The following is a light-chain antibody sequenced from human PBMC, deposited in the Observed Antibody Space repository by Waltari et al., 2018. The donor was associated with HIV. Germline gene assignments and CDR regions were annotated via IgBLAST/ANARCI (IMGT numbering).Light chain of an antibody. V-gene: IGLV2-14*01. CDR1: SNDVGRYDY. CDR2: EVT. J-gene: IGLJ1*01. Sequence: QSALTQPASVSGSPGPSITISCTGTSNDVGRYDYVSWYQHHPGKAPKLVIYEVTNLPSGISNRFSVSKSGNTASLTISGLQAEDEADYYCSSYVVNSTPYVFGSGTKVTVL. CDR3: SSYVVNSTPYV.